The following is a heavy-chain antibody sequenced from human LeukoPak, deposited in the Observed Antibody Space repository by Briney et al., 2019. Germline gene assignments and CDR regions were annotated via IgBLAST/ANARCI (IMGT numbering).Heavy chain of an antibody. CDR1: GGSMSYYY. CDR2: IYYSGST. D-gene: IGHD1-26*01. J-gene: IGHJ4*02. V-gene: IGHV4-59*01. CDR3: ARAGGVVGATTWNH. Sequence: SGTLSLTCTVSGGSMSYYYWSWIRQLPGKGLEWIGYIYYSGSTDYNPSLKSQVTISKDTSKNQFSLELRSVTAADTAVYYCARAGGVVGATTWNHWGQGTLVTVSS.